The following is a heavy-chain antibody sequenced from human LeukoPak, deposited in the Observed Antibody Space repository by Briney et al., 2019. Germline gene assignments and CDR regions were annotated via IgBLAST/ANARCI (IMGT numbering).Heavy chain of an antibody. J-gene: IGHJ4*02. CDR1: GYSFTTFR. V-gene: IGHV5-51*01. D-gene: IGHD6-13*01. CDR2: IYPGDSDT. CDR3: ARRVYTQQLRSPVYYFDY. Sequence: RGESLKISCKGSGYSFTTFRIAWVRQMPGKGLEWMWIIYPGDSDTRYSPSFQGQVTISADKSISTAYLQWSSLKASDTAMYYCARRVYTQQLRSPVYYFDYWGQGTLVTVSS.